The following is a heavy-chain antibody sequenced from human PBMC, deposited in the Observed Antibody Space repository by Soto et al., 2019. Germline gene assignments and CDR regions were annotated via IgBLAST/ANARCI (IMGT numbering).Heavy chain of an antibody. D-gene: IGHD2-2*01. CDR3: AKRKYCSSTTCFDY. Sequence: GALRLSCAASGFSFNIFAMNWVRQAPGQGLEWVSGISGGGGSTYYAASVKGRFTISRDNSKNTLYLQMSSLRAEDTAVYYCAKRKYCSSTTCFDYWGQGTLVTVSS. V-gene: IGHV3-23*01. J-gene: IGHJ4*02. CDR2: ISGGGGST. CDR1: GFSFNIFA.